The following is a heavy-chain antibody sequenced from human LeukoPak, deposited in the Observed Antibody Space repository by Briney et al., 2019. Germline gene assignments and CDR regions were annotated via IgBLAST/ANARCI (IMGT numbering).Heavy chain of an antibody. CDR3: LSGYDLYY. V-gene: IGHV1-69*04. CDR1: GGTFSSYA. CDR2: IIPILGIA. Sequence: SVKVSCKASGGTFSSYAISWVRQAPGQGLEWMGRIIPILGIANYAQKFQGRVTITADKSTSTAYMELSSLRSEDTAVYYCLSGYDLYYWGQGTLVTVSS. J-gene: IGHJ4*02. D-gene: IGHD5-12*01.